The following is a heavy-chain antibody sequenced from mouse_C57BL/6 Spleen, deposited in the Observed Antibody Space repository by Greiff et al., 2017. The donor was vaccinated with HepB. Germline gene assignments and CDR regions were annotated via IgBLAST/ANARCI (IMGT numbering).Heavy chain of an antibody. J-gene: IGHJ4*01. CDR3: ARWLLYGYYAMDY. V-gene: IGHV1-20*01. Sequence: VTLKESGPELVKPGDSVKISCKASGYSFTGYFMNWVMQSHGKSLEWIGRINPYNGDTFYNQKFKGKATLTVDKSSSTAHMELRSLTSEDSAVYYCARWLLYGYYAMDYWGQGTSVTVSS. CDR1: GYSFTGYF. CDR2: INPYNGDT. D-gene: IGHD2-3*01.